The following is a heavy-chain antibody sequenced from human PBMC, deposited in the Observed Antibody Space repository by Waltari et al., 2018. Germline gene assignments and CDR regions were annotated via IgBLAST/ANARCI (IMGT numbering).Heavy chain of an antibody. D-gene: IGHD2-15*01. CDR1: GGSFSGYY. CDR2: INHSGST. CDR3: ARGRCSGGSCYVGYYYYMDV. J-gene: IGHJ6*03. Sequence: QVQLQQWGAGLLKPSETLSLTCAVYGGSFSGYYWSWIRQPPGKGLAWIGEINHSGSTNYTPSLKSRVPRSVDTSKNQFSLKLSSVTAADTAVYYCARGRCSGGSCYVGYYYYMDVWGKGTTVTVSS. V-gene: IGHV4-34*01.